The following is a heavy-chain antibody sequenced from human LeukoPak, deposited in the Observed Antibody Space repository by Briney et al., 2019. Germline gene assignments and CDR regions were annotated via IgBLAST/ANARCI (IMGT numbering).Heavy chain of an antibody. Sequence: GGSLRLSCAASGFTFSSYSMNWVRQAPGKGLEWVSYISSSSTYIYYADSMKGRFTISRDNAKNSLYLQMNSLRAEDTAVYYCARDLSVGAKPDLGFDYWGQGSLVTVSS. D-gene: IGHD1-26*01. J-gene: IGHJ4*02. CDR1: GFTFSSYS. V-gene: IGHV3-21*01. CDR3: ARDLSVGAKPDLGFDY. CDR2: ISSSSTYI.